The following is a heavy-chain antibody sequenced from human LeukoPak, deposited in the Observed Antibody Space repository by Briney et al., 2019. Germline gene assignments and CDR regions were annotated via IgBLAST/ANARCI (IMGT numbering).Heavy chain of an antibody. CDR1: GFTFSGSA. Sequence: GGSLRLSCAAPGFTFSGSAMHWVRQASGKGLEWVGRIRNKANSYATAYAASVKGRFTISRDDSKNMTYLQMNSLKTEDTAVYYCTRLTAIDDYWGQGTLVTVSS. V-gene: IGHV3-73*01. CDR2: IRNKANSYAT. D-gene: IGHD5-18*01. CDR3: TRLTAIDDY. J-gene: IGHJ4*02.